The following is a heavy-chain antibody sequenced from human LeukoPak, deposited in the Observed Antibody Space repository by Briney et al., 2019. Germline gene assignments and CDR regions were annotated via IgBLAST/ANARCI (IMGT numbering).Heavy chain of an antibody. CDR1: GDSFSNYY. D-gene: IGHD2-15*01. V-gene: IGHV4-34*01. CDR3: ARGPRVYCSGGSCDWFFDL. Sequence: SETLSLTCAVYGDSFSNYYWNWIRQPPGKGLEWIGEINHSGSTNYNPSLKSRVTISVDASKNQFSLNLSSVTAADTAVYYCARGPRVYCSGGSCDWFFDLWGRGTLVTVSS. CDR2: INHSGST. J-gene: IGHJ2*01.